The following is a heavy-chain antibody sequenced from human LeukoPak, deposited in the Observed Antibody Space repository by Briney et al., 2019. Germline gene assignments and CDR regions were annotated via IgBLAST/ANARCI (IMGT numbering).Heavy chain of an antibody. CDR3: ARGPGGYFDWLSTYFDY. CDR1: GFTFSSYS. J-gene: IGHJ4*02. V-gene: IGHV3-21*01. D-gene: IGHD3-9*01. Sequence: GGSLRLSCAASGFTFSSYSTNWVRQAPGKGLEWVSSISSSSSYIYYADSVKGRFTISRDNAKNSLYLQMNSLRAEDTAVYYCARGPGGYFDWLSTYFDYWGQGTLVTVSS. CDR2: ISSSSSYI.